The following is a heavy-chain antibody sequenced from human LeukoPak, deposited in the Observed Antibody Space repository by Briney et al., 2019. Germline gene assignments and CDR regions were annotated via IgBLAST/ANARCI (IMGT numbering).Heavy chain of an antibody. CDR2: MNPNSGNT. D-gene: IGHD2-2*01. CDR1: RYTFTSYD. V-gene: IGHV1-8*01. J-gene: IGHJ6*02. CDR3: ARGPSSTSGRNGIYYYYGMDV. Sequence: ASVKVSCKASRYTFTSYDINWVRQATGQGLEWMGWMNPNSGNTGYAQKFQGRVTMTRNTSISTAYMELSSLRSEDTAVYYCARGPSSTSGRNGIYYYYGMDVWGQGTTVTVSS.